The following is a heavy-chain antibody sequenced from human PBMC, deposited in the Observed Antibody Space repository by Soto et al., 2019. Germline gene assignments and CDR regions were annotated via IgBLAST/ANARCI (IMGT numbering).Heavy chain of an antibody. CDR1: GFTFSSYG. D-gene: IGHD4-4*01. Sequence: QVQLVESGGGVVQPGRSLRLSCVASGFTFSSYGMHWVRQAPGKGLEWVAVIWYDGSNKYYADSVKGRFTISRDNSKNTLHLQMNSLRAEDMAVYYCARDDRSNYGKNGMDVWGQGTTVTVSS. CDR2: IWYDGSNK. CDR3: ARDDRSNYGKNGMDV. V-gene: IGHV3-33*01. J-gene: IGHJ6*02.